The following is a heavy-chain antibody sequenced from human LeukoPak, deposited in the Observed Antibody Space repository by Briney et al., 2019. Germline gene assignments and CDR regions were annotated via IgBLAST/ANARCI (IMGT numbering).Heavy chain of an antibody. Sequence: PGGSLRLSCAASGFTFSSYWMHWVRQAPGKGLVWVSRINSDGSSTSYADSVKGRFTISRDNSKNTLYLQMNSLRAEDTAVYYCAKDLIAAAGIPYYFDYWGQGTLVTVSS. CDR3: AKDLIAAAGIPYYFDY. CDR2: INSDGSST. D-gene: IGHD6-13*01. CDR1: GFTFSSYW. V-gene: IGHV3-74*01. J-gene: IGHJ4*02.